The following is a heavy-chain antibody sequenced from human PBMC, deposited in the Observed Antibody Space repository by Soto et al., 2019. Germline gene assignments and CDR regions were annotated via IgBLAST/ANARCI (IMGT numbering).Heavy chain of an antibody. V-gene: IGHV1-46*01. D-gene: IGHD2-2*01. J-gene: IGHJ6*02. Sequence: GAAVKVSCKESGHIFSSHCIYWVRQAPGKGLQGMGIINPGGGRTAYAQKFQGRVTLTRAMSTSTVYMELTSLTYDDTAVYYCARDVSGPGATYVMDVWGQGTTVTVSS. CDR3: ARDVSGPGATYVMDV. CDR2: INPGGGRT. CDR1: GHIFSSHC.